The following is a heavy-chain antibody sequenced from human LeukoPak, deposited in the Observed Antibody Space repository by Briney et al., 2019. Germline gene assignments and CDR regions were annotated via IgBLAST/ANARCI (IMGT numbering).Heavy chain of an antibody. CDR1: GFPFEDYA. J-gene: IGHJ4*02. CDR2: ISWNSGNV. CDR3: ANDYGLHFDY. V-gene: IGHV3-9*01. Sequence: GGSLRLSCAASGFPFEDYATHWVRQAPGKGLEWVASISWNSGNVDYADSVRGRFTISRDNAKKSLYLQMNSLRVEDTALYYCANDYGLHFDYWGQGTLVTVSS. D-gene: IGHD4-17*01.